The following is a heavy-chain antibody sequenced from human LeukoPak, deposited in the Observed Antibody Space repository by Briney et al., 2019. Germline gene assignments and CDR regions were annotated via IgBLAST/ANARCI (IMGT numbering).Heavy chain of an antibody. D-gene: IGHD6-25*01. CDR3: ARDAATGYYYYMDV. V-gene: IGHV4-4*07. CDR1: GGSISSYY. J-gene: IGHJ6*03. CDR2: IYTSGST. Sequence: PSETLSLTCTVSGGSISSYYWSWIRQPAGKGLEWIGRIYTSGSTNYNPSLKSRVTMSVDTSKNQFSLKLSSVTAADTAVYYCARDAATGYYYYMDVWGKGTTVTVSS.